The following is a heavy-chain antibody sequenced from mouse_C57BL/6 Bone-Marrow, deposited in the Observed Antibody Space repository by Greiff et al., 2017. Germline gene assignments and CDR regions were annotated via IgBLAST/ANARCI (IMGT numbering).Heavy chain of an antibody. CDR2: ISYDGSN. J-gene: IGHJ2*01. V-gene: IGHV3-6*01. Sequence: ESGPGLVKPSQSLSLTCSVTGYSITSGYYWNWIRQFPGNKLEWMGYISYDGSNNYNPSLKNRISITRDTSKNQFFLKLNSVTTEDTATYYCATYYYGSSYVNYWGQGTTLTVSS. D-gene: IGHD1-1*01. CDR3: ATYYYGSSYVNY. CDR1: GYSITSGYY.